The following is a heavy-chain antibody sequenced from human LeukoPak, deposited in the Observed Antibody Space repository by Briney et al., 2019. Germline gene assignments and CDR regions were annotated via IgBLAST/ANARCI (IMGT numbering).Heavy chain of an antibody. CDR3: ARVISYDSSGYYSHFDY. CDR2: IIPILGTA. CDR1: GGTFSSYA. D-gene: IGHD3-22*01. Sequence: ASVKVSCKASGGTFSSYAISWVRQAPGQGREWMGGIIPILGTANYAQKFQGRVTITADESTSTAYMELSSLRSEDTAVYYCARVISYDSSGYYSHFDYWGQGTLVTVSS. J-gene: IGHJ4*02. V-gene: IGHV1-69*13.